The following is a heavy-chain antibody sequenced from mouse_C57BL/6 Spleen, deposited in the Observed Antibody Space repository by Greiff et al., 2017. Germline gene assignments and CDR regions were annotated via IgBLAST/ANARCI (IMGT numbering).Heavy chain of an antibody. D-gene: IGHD1-1*01. J-gene: IGHJ1*03. V-gene: IGHV1-72*01. CDR2: IDPNSGGT. CDR3: ARGGVTTVVATDWYFDV. Sequence: QVHVKQPGAELVKPGASVKLSCKASGYTFTSYWMHWVKQRPGRGLEWIGRIDPNSGGTKYNEKFKSKATLTVDKPSSTAYMQLSSLTSEDSAVYYCARGGVTTVVATDWYFDVWGTGTTVTVSS. CDR1: GYTFTSYW.